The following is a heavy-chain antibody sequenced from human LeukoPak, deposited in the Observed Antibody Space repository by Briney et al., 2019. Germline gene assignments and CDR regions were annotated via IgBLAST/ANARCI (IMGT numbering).Heavy chain of an antibody. V-gene: IGHV4-34*01. Sequence: SETLSLTCTVSGGSISSYYWSWIRQPPGKGLEWIGEINHSGSTNYNPSLKSRVTISVDTSKNQFSLKLSSVTAADTAVYYCARAKRRYSSSWYGWFDPWGQGTLVTVSS. CDR2: INHSGST. J-gene: IGHJ5*02. CDR3: ARAKRRYSSSWYGWFDP. CDR1: GGSISSYY. D-gene: IGHD6-13*01.